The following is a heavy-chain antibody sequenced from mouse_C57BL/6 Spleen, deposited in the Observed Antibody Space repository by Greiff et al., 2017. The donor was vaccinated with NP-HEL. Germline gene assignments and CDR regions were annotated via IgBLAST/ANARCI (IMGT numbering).Heavy chain of an antibody. Sequence: DVKLVESEGGLVQPGSSMKLSCTASGFTFSDYYMAWVRQVPEKGLEWVANINYDGSSTYYLDSLKSRFIISRDNAKNILYLQMSSLKSEDTATYYCARVPMITTYYFDYWGQGTTLTVSS. CDR1: GFTFSDYY. CDR3: ARVPMITTYYFDY. V-gene: IGHV5-16*01. D-gene: IGHD2-4*01. CDR2: INYDGSST. J-gene: IGHJ2*01.